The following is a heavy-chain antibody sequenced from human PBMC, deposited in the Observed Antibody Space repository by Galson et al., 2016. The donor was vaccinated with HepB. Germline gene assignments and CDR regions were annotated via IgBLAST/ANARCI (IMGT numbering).Heavy chain of an antibody. CDR2: MFYSGKT. D-gene: IGHD3-16*01. J-gene: IGHJ6*02. V-gene: IGHV4-59*01. Sequence: SETLSLTCTVSGGSISSSYWSWIRQPPGKALECIGCMFYSGKTNYNPSLRSRVTISGDTSKNQFSLKLNFVTAADTAVYYCARGDSTGYYYYGMDVWGQGTTVTVSS. CDR1: GGSISSSY. CDR3: ARGDSTGYYYYGMDV.